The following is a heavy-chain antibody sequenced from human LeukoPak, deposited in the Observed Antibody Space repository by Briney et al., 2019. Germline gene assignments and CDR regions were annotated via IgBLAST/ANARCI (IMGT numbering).Heavy chain of an antibody. CDR1: GGSFSGYY. D-gene: IGHD5-18*01. CDR3: ARKNRGYSYGATLDY. V-gene: IGHV4-34*01. CDR2: INHSGST. J-gene: IGHJ4*02. Sequence: PSETLSLTCAVYGGSFSGYYWSWIRQPPGKGLEWIGEINHSGSTNYNPSLKSRVTISVDTSKNQFSLKLSSVTAADTAVYYCARKNRGYSYGATLDYWGQGTLVTVSS.